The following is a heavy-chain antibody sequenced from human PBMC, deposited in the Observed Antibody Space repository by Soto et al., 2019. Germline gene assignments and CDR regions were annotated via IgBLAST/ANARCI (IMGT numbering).Heavy chain of an antibody. Sequence: GGSLRLSCAASGFTFSSYAMSWVRQAPGKGLEWVSAISGSGGSTYCADSVKGRFTISRDNSKNTLYLQMNSLRAEDTAVYYCATDRSSSWYYYYYGMDVWGQGTTVTVSS. CDR2: ISGSGGST. CDR3: ATDRSSSWYYYYYGMDV. CDR1: GFTFSSYA. D-gene: IGHD6-13*01. J-gene: IGHJ6*02. V-gene: IGHV3-23*01.